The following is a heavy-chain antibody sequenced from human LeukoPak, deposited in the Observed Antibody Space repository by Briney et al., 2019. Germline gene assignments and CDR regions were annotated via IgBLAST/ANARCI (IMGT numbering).Heavy chain of an antibody. CDR1: GDSISTSNSY. Sequence: SETLSLTCTVSGDSISTSNSYWGWIRQPPGKGLEWIGSIYYSGNTYYNASLKSRVTISVDTSENQFSLKLTSVTAADTAVYYCARVGSGSLSDFDYWGQGTLVTVSS. D-gene: IGHD3-10*01. V-gene: IGHV4-39*01. J-gene: IGHJ4*02. CDR3: ARVGSGSLSDFDY. CDR2: IYYSGNT.